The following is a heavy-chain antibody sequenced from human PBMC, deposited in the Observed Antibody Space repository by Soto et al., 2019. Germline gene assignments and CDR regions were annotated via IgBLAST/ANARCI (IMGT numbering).Heavy chain of an antibody. D-gene: IGHD3-3*01. CDR2: IYYSGST. V-gene: IGHV4-59*01. CDR1: GGSLSSYY. J-gene: IGHJ4*02. Sequence: QVQLQESGPGLVKPSETLSLTCTVSGGSLSSYYWSWIRQPPGKGLECIGYIYYSGSTNYKPSLKSRATLSVDTSKNQFSLKLSSVTAADTAVYYCARVTSGYRPHFEYWGQGTLVTVSS. CDR3: ARVTSGYRPHFEY.